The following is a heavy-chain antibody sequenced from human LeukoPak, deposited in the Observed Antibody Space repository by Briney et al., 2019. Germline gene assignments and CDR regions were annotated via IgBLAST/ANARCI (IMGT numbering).Heavy chain of an antibody. CDR1: GYTFTGYY. Sequence: ASVKVSCKASGYTFTGYYMHWVRQAPGQGLEWMGWINPNSGGTNYAQKFQGRVTMTRDTSISTAYMELRSLRSDDTAVYYCARDALGGYFDWLPRYFDYWGQGTLVTVSS. CDR3: ARDALGGYFDWLPRYFDY. J-gene: IGHJ4*02. CDR2: INPNSGGT. V-gene: IGHV1-2*02. D-gene: IGHD3-9*01.